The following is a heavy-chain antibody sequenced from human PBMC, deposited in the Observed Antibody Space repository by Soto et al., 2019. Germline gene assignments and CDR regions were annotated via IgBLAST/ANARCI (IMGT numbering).Heavy chain of an antibody. CDR2: ISYDGSNK. CDR3: ASAVGYSYGFLFDY. J-gene: IGHJ4*02. CDR1: GFTFSSYA. D-gene: IGHD5-18*01. Sequence: GGSLRLSCAASGFTFSSYAMHWVRQAPGKGLEWVAVISYDGSNKYYADSVKGRFTISRDNSKNTLYLQMNSLRAEDTAVYYCASAVGYSYGFLFDYWGQGTLVTAPQ. V-gene: IGHV3-30-3*01.